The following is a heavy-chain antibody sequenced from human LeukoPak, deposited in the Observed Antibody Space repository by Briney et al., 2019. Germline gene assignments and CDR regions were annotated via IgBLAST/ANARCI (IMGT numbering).Heavy chain of an antibody. Sequence: PSETLSLTCTVSGGSISSSSYCWGWIRQPPGKGLEWIGSIYYSGSTYYNPSLKSRVTISVDTSKNQFSLKLSSVTAAGTAVYYCASNVLRFLEWFPYYFDYWGQGTLVTVSS. J-gene: IGHJ4*02. V-gene: IGHV4-39*01. CDR3: ASNVLRFLEWFPYYFDY. D-gene: IGHD3-3*01. CDR2: IYYSGST. CDR1: GGSISSSSYC.